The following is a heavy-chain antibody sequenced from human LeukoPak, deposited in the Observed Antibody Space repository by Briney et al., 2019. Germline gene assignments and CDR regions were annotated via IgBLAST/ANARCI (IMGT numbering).Heavy chain of an antibody. D-gene: IGHD3-16*01. CDR1: GYTFTSYD. CDR3: ARDGGFDY. Sequence: GASVKVSCKASGYTFTSYDINWVRQATGQGLEWMGWIDPNSGGTNYAQKFQGRVTMTRDTSITTAYMELSSLRSDDTAVYYCARDGGFDYWGQGTLVTVSS. CDR2: IDPNSGGT. J-gene: IGHJ4*02. V-gene: IGHV1-2*02.